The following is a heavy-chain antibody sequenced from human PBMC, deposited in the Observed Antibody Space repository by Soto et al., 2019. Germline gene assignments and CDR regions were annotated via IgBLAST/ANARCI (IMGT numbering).Heavy chain of an antibody. V-gene: IGHV4-4*07. Sequence: QVQLQESGPGLVKPSETLSLTCTVSGDSMTKYYWSWIRQPAGKGLEWIGRIYTSGSTNYNPSLKSRVTMSIDTSNNHFSLNLKSVTAADTAMYDCARTVGAAYYFDFWGQGALVTVSS. CDR3: ARTVGAAYYFDF. CDR2: IYTSGST. CDR1: GDSMTKYY. D-gene: IGHD1-26*01. J-gene: IGHJ4*02.